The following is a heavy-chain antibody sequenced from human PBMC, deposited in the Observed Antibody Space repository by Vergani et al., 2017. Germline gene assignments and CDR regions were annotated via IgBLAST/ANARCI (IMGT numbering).Heavy chain of an antibody. D-gene: IGHD1-26*01. Sequence: QVQLMQSGPVMKKPGGSMKVSCQASESTFSDYNIHWVRQAPGQGLQWMGWISPKTGDTDYLQRFQDRVTMTRDASTMTVYLKMTRLTSDDTAIYYCAHSWNFGRRDWFDSWGAGTLVTVSS. CDR3: AHSWNFGRRDWFDS. J-gene: IGHJ5*01. CDR1: ESTFSDYN. V-gene: IGHV1-2*02. CDR2: ISPKTGDT.